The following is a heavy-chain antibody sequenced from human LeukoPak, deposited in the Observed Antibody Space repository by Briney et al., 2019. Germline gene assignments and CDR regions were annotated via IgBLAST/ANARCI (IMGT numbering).Heavy chain of an antibody. Sequence: GGSLRLSCGASGLTFSTYSMNWVRQAPGKGPEWVSYISSDSGTIYYADSVKGRFTISRDNAKNSLYLQMNSLRAEDTAVYYCARAAQPGFDPWGQGTLVTVPS. CDR1: GLTFSTYS. J-gene: IGHJ5*02. CDR2: ISSDSGTI. V-gene: IGHV3-48*01. CDR3: ARAAQPGFDP. D-gene: IGHD1-14*01.